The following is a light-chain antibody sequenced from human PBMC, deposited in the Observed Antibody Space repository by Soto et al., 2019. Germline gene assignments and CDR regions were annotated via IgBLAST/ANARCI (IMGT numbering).Light chain of an antibody. Sequence: DIQMTQSPSSLSAFVGDSITITCQASQDIKNYLNWYQHKPGKAPKLLIYDAFKSHTGVPSMFSGSGSWTDFTDTMSSLQPEDIATYFCQQYDRLPPTCGGGTRVDI. CDR1: QDIKNY. V-gene: IGKV1-33*01. J-gene: IGKJ4*01. CDR3: QQYDRLPPT. CDR2: DAF.